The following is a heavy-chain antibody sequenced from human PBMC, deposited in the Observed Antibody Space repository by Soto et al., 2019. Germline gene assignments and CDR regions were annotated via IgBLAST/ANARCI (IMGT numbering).Heavy chain of an antibody. CDR1: GYTFTGYY. V-gene: IGHV1-2*02. J-gene: IGHJ5*02. CDR3: ARVPGIAARGFDP. D-gene: IGHD6-6*01. CDR2: INPNSGGT. Sequence: GASVKVSCKASGYTFTGYYMHWVRQAPGQGLEWMGWINPNSGGTNYAQKFQGRVTMTRDTSISTAYMELSRLRSDDTAVYYCARVPGIAARGFDPWGQGTLVTVSS.